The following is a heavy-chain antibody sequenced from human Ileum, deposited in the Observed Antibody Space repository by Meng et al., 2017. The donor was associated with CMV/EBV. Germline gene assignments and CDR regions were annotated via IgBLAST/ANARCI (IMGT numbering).Heavy chain of an antibody. CDR1: GYTFTNNN. CDR3: ARDGLNERYFDY. D-gene: IGHD3-22*01. CDR2: INTDTGNP. V-gene: IGHV7-4-1*02. J-gene: IGHJ4*02. Sequence: SCKDSGYTFTNNNVIWVRQAPGQGPEWMGWINTDTGNPTYARDFTGRFVFSLDTSVSTAYLQISSLKAEDTAVYYCARDGLNERYFDYWGQGTLVTVSS.